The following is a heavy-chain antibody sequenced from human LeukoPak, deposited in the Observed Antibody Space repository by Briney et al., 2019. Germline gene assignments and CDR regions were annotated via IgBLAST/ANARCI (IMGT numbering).Heavy chain of an antibody. CDR1: GGSISSYY. CDR2: IYYSGST. Sequence: NPSETLSLTCSVSGGSISSYYWSSVRQPPGKRLEWIGCIYYSGSTNYNPSLKSRVTMSVDTSKNQFSLKLSSVTAADTAVYYCARAGSGRPPPPFDYWGQGTLVTVSS. CDR3: ARAGSGRPPPPFDY. J-gene: IGHJ4*02. V-gene: IGHV4-59*01. D-gene: IGHD3-3*01.